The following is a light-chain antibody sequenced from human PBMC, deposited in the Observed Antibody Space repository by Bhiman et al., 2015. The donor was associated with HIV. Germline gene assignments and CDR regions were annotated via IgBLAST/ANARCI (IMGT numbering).Light chain of an antibody. Sequence: QSALTQPASVSGSPGQSITISCTGTSSDVGGYNYVSWYQQHPGKAPKLMIYDVSNRPSGVSNRFSGSKSGNTASLTISGLQAEDEADYYCASHAPGNIVAFGGGTRLTVL. V-gene: IGLV2-14*03. CDR1: SSDVGGYNY. CDR3: ASHAPGNIVA. J-gene: IGLJ2*01. CDR2: DVS.